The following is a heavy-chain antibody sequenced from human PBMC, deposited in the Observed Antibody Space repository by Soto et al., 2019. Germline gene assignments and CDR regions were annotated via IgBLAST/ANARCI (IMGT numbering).Heavy chain of an antibody. CDR1: GYTFTSYD. CDR2: MNPNSGNT. CDR3: ARGGYCSGGSCFTEDY. J-gene: IGHJ4*02. Sequence: QVQLVQSGAEVKKPGASVKVSCKASGYTFTSYDINWVRQATGQGLEWMGWMNPNSGNTGYAQKFQGRVTMTRNTSISTAYMELRSLRSEDTAVYYCARGGYCSGGSCFTEDYWGQGTLVTVSS. D-gene: IGHD2-15*01. V-gene: IGHV1-8*01.